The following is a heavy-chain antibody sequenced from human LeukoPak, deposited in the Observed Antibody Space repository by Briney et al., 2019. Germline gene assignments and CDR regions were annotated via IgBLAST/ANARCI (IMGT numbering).Heavy chain of an antibody. CDR3: AKPSGSGVDY. CDR2: INSRSSDI. V-gene: IGHV3-21*05. J-gene: IGHJ4*02. CDR1: GFTFSNDG. D-gene: IGHD1-26*01. Sequence: GGSLRLSCAASGFTFSNDGMSWVRQAPGKRPEWISYINSRSSDIHYADSVKGRFTISRDNSKNTLYLQMNSLRREDTAVYFCAKPSGSGVDYWGQGTRVTVSS.